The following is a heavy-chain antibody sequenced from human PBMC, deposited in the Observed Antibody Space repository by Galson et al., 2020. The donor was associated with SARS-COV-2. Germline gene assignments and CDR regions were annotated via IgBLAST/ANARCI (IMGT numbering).Heavy chain of an antibody. Sequence: SSETLSLTCSVSGGSITSGGYSWSWLRQPPGKGLEWIGYIYHSGTTYYNPSLKSRVALSLDRSKNQFSLELSSVTAADTAVYYCARERFGELSPWGQGTLVTVSS. J-gene: IGHJ1*01. CDR2: IYHSGTT. D-gene: IGHD3-10*01. V-gene: IGHV4-30-2*01. CDR1: GGSITSGGYS. CDR3: ARERFGELSP.